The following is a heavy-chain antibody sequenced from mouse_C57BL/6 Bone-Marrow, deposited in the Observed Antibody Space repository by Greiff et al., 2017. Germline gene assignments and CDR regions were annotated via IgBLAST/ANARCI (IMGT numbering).Heavy chain of an antibody. CDR1: GYTFTDYY. D-gene: IGHD2-4*01. CDR3: AGGLRPMDY. Sequence: QVQLQQSGAELVRPGASVKLSCKASGYTFTDYYINWVKQRPGQGLEWIARIYPGSGNTYYNEKFKGKATLTAEKSSSTAYMQLSSLTSEDSAVYFCAGGLRPMDYCGQGTSVTVSS. CDR2: IYPGSGNT. J-gene: IGHJ4*01. V-gene: IGHV1-76*01.